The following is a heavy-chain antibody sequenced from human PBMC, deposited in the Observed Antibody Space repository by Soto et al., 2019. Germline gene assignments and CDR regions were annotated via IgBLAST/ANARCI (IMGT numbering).Heavy chain of an antibody. CDR2: IYQSGST. CDR1: GGSISSGGYA. J-gene: IGHJ4*02. D-gene: IGHD2-21*02. CDR3: ARSYSGGDAYFDY. Sequence: LSLTCAVSGGSISSGGYAWAWILQQPGKGLEWVGYIYQSGSTYYNPSLKSRVTIAADRSKNQFSLNLASVTAADTAVYYCARSYSGGDAYFDYWGQGTVVTVSS. V-gene: IGHV4-30-2*01.